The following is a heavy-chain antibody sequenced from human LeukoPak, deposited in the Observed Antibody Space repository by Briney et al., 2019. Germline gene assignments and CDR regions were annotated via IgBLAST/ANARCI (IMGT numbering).Heavy chain of an antibody. CDR1: GFTVSSNY. Sequence: PGGSLRLSCAASGFTVSSNYMSWVRQPPGKGLEWVSVIYSGGTTLYADSVKGRFTISRDNSKNKLYLQMNSLRDDDTAVYYCAKLKGWYGEGYFDYWGQGTVVTVSS. V-gene: IGHV3-53*01. CDR2: IYSGGTT. CDR3: AKLKGWYGEGYFDY. D-gene: IGHD3-10*01. J-gene: IGHJ4*02.